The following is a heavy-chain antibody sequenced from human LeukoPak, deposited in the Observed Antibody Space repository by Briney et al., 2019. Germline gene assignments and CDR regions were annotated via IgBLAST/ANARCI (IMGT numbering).Heavy chain of an antibody. CDR3: AKDRAPYYYDTSGTTSDY. J-gene: IGHJ4*02. CDR1: GFTFSSYA. Sequence: GGSLRLSCAASGFTFSSYAMSWVRQAPGKGLEWVSAISGSGGSTYYADSVKGRFTISRDNSKNTLYLQMNSLRAEDTAVYYCAKDRAPYYYDTSGTTSDYWGQGTLVTVSS. V-gene: IGHV3-23*01. CDR2: ISGSGGST. D-gene: IGHD3-22*01.